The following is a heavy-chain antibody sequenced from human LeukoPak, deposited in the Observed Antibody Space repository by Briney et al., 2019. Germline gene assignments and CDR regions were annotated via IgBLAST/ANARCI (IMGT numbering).Heavy chain of an antibody. J-gene: IGHJ6*03. D-gene: IGHD6-19*01. CDR3: AKGGEWLVASAYYYYYMDV. CDR2: ISGSGGST. CDR1: GFTFSNHG. V-gene: IGHV3-23*01. Sequence: PGGSLRLSCAASGFTFSNHGMHWVRQAPGKGLEWVSSISGSGGSTYYVDSVKGRFTISRDNSKNTLYLQMNSLRAEDTAVYYCAKGGEWLVASAYYYYYMDVWGKGTTVTISS.